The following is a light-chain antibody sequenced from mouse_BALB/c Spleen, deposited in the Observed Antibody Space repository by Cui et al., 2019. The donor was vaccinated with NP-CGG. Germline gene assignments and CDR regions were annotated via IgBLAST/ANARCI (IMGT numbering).Light chain of an antibody. CDR3: ALWYSNHWV. CDR1: TGAVTTSNY. Sequence: QAVLTQEFALTTSPGETVTLTCRSSTGAVTTSNYANWVQEKPDHFFTGLIGGTNNRVPGVPARFSGSLIGDKAALTITGAQTEDEAIYFCALWYSNHWVFGGGTKLTVL. V-gene: IGLV1*01. CDR2: GTN. J-gene: IGLJ1*01.